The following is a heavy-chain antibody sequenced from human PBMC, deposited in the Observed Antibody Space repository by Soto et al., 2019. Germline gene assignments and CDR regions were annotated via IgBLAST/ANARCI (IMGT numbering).Heavy chain of an antibody. J-gene: IGHJ6*02. CDR1: GWTFSDFY. Sequence: SDSLSLTFDGCGWTFSDFYWSWIRQPPRKGLEWIGEINHSGSTNYNPSLKSRVTISVDTSKNRFSLKLSSVTASDTAVYYCARGLRDSSGYYYYYYGMDVWGQGTTVT. CDR3: ARGLRDSSGYYYYYYGMDV. CDR2: INHSGST. D-gene: IGHD3-22*01. V-gene: IGHV4-34*01.